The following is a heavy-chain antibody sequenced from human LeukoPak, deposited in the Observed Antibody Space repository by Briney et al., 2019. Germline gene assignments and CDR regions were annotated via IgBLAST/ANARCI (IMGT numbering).Heavy chain of an antibody. V-gene: IGHV1-69*13. D-gene: IGHD3-16*01. CDR1: GGTFSSYA. CDR3: ARTYYDYVWGSPAFDY. Sequence: SVKVSCKASGGTFSSYAISWVRQAPGQGLEWMGGIIPIFGTANYAQKFQGRVTITADESTSTAYMELSSLRSEDTAVYYCARTYYDYVWGSPAFDYWGQGTLVTVSS. J-gene: IGHJ4*02. CDR2: IIPIFGTA.